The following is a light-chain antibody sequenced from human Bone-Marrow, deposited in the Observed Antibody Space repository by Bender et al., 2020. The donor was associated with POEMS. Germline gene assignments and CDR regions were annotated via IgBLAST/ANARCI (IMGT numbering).Light chain of an antibody. V-gene: IGLV2-14*01. J-gene: IGLJ3*02. CDR3: AAWDDSLSGWV. Sequence: QSVLTQPPSASGSPGQSITISCTGISSDVGSFSYVSWYQHHPGEAPKLILFEVSNRPSGISNRFSGSKSGNTASLTISGLQAEDEADYYCAAWDDSLSGWVFGGGTKLTVL. CDR1: SSDVGSFSY. CDR2: EVS.